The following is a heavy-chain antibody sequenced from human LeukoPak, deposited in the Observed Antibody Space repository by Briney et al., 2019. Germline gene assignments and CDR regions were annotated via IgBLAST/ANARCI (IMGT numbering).Heavy chain of an antibody. V-gene: IGHV4-39*01. CDR3: ARSHDYYEFDY. D-gene: IGHD3-16*01. CDR2: LDYSGST. CDR1: GGSISSSSYY. Sequence: PSETLSLTCTVSGGSISSSSYYWGWIRQPPGKGLEWIGSLDYSGSTYYNPSLQSRVTRSVDTSKNQFSLRLSSVTAADTAVYYCARSHDYYEFDYWGQGSLVTVSS. J-gene: IGHJ4*02.